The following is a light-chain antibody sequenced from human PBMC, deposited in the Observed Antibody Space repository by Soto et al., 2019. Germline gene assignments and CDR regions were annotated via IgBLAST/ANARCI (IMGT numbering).Light chain of an antibody. Sequence: QSVLTQLASVSGSPGQSITISCTGTSSNYVSWYQQHPGKAPKLMIYDVSDRPSGVSNRFSGSKSGNTASLTISGLQAEDEADYYCCSYTTSSLYVFATGTKLTVL. J-gene: IGLJ1*01. CDR2: DVS. CDR1: SSNY. CDR3: CSYTTSSLYV. V-gene: IGLV2-14*01.